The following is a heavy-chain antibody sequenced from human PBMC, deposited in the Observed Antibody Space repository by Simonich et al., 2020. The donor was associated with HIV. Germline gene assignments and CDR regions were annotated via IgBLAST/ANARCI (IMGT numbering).Heavy chain of an antibody. CDR3: YGDYGEYYFDH. CDR2: INHSGST. CDR1: GGSFSSYY. D-gene: IGHD4-17*01. J-gene: IGHJ4*02. V-gene: IGHV4-34*03. Sequence: QVQLQQWGAGLLKPSETLSLTCAVYGGSFSSYYWNWIRQPPGKGLEWIGEINHSGSTNYNPSLKSRVTISVDTSKNQFSLKMSSLTAADTAVYYCYGDYGEYYFDHWSQGTLVTVSS.